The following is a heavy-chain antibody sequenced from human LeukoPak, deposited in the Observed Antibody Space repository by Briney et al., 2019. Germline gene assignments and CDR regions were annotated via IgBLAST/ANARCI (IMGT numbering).Heavy chain of an antibody. D-gene: IGHD2/OR15-2a*01. J-gene: IGHJ4*02. CDR1: GYTFTSYY. CDR3: ARATLLKVDY. V-gene: IGHV1-46*01. CDR2: INPSGGST. Sequence: GASVKVSCKASGYTFTSYYMHWVRQAPGQGLEWMGIINPSGGSTSYAQKFQGRVNMTRDTSTRTVYMELSSLRSEDTAVYYCARATLLKVDYWGQGTLVTVSS.